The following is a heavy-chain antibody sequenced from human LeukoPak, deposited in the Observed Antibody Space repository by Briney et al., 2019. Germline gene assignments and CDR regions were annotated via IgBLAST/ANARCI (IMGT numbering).Heavy chain of an antibody. CDR1: GFTFDDYA. CDR2: ISWNSGSI. Sequence: GGSLRLSCAASGFTFDDYAMHWVRKAPGKGLEWVSGISWNSGSIGYADSVKGRFTISRDNAKNSLYLQMNSLRAEDTAVYYCAREHSSSSAFDYWGQGTLVTVSS. CDR3: AREHSSSSAFDY. V-gene: IGHV3-9*01. J-gene: IGHJ4*02. D-gene: IGHD6-6*01.